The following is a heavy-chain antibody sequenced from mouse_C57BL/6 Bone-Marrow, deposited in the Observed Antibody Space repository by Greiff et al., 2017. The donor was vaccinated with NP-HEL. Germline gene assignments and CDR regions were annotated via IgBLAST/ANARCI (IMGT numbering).Heavy chain of an antibody. J-gene: IGHJ2*01. Sequence: VQLQQSGAELASPGASVTLSCKASGYTFTDHIMNWVKKRPGQGLEWIGRIYPVSGETNYNQKFMGKATFSVDRSSSTVYMVLNSLTSEDSAVYYCGRRIITTVVATDYWGQGTTLTVSS. D-gene: IGHD1-1*01. CDR1: GYTFTDHI. CDR3: GRRIITTVVATDY. CDR2: IYPVSGET. V-gene: IGHV1-11*01.